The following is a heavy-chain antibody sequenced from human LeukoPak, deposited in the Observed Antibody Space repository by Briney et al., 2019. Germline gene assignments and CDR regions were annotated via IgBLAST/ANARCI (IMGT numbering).Heavy chain of an antibody. J-gene: IGHJ5*02. CDR2: INPNSGGT. Sequence: GASVKVSCKASGYTFTGYYMHWVRQAPGQGLEWMGWINPNSGGTNYAQKFQGWVTMTRDTSISTAYMELSRLRSDDTAVYYCARDAIAAAGTNWFDPWGQGTLVTVSS. CDR3: ARDAIAAAGTNWFDP. D-gene: IGHD6-13*01. V-gene: IGHV1-2*04. CDR1: GYTFTGYY.